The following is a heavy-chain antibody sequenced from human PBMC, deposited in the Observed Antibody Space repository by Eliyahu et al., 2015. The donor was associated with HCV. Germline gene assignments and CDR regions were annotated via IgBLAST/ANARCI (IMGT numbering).Heavy chain of an antibody. CDR3: ARGGRGLRLGELSLFGY. CDR1: GGSFSGYY. D-gene: IGHD3-16*02. Sequence: QVQLQQWGAGLLKPSETLSLTCAVYGGSFSGYYWXWIRQPPGKGLEWIGEINHSGSTNYNPSLKSRVTISVDTSKNQFSLKLSSVTAADTAVYYCARGGRGLRLGELSLFGYWGQGTLVTVSS. V-gene: IGHV4-34*01. J-gene: IGHJ4*02. CDR2: INHSGST.